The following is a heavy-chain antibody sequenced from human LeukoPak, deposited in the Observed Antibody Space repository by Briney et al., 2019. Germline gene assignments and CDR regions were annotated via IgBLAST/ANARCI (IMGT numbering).Heavy chain of an antibody. V-gene: IGHV3-73*01. CDR3: TSLIAAAVI. Sequence: GGSLRLSCAASGFTFSGSAIHWVRQTSGKGLEWVGRIRSKANSYATEYAASVKGRFTISRDDSKNTAYLQMNSLKTEDTAVYYCTSLIAAAVIWGQGTLVTVSS. D-gene: IGHD6-13*01. CDR1: GFTFSGSA. CDR2: IRSKANSYAT. J-gene: IGHJ4*02.